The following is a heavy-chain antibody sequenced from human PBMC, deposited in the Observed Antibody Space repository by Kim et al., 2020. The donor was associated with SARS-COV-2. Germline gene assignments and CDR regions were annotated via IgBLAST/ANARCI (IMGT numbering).Heavy chain of an antibody. J-gene: IGHJ4*02. D-gene: IGHD5-12*01. CDR1: GFTFSSYG. Sequence: GGSLRLSCAASGFTFSSYGMHWVRQAPGKGLEWVAVICDDGSNKYYADSVRGRFIISRDNSKNTLYLQMNSLRAEDTAVYYCAREMATIIPYYFDYWDQGTLVTVSS. CDR3: AREMATIIPYYFDY. V-gene: IGHV3-33*08. CDR2: ICDDGSNK.